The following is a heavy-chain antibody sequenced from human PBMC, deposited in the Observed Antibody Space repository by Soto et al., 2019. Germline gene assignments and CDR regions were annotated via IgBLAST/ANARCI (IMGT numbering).Heavy chain of an antibody. CDR1: GGTFSSYA. CDR2: IIPIFGTA. J-gene: IGHJ3*02. V-gene: IGHV1-69*13. D-gene: IGHD4-17*01. Sequence: VKVSCKASGGTFSSYAISWVRQAPGQGLEWMGGIIPIFGTANYAQKFQGRVTITADESTSTAYMELSSLRSEDTAVYYCARGLDYEDAFDIWGQGTMVTVSS. CDR3: ARGLDYEDAFDI.